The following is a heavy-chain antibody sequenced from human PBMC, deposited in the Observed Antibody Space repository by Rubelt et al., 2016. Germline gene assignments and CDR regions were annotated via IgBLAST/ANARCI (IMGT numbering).Heavy chain of an antibody. Sequence: PGRSLRLSCASSGFPFEDCVMHWVRQVPGKGLEWVSGISWNSAMLQYADSVKGRFSISRDNSENTLYLQMNNLRVEDTAVYYCARDLSRGSYYPYYYYVMDVWGPGTTVTVSS. CDR3: ARDLSRGSYYPYYYYVMDV. CDR1: GFPFEDCV. CDR2: ISWNSAML. D-gene: IGHD1-26*01. V-gene: IGHV3-9*01. J-gene: IGHJ6*02.